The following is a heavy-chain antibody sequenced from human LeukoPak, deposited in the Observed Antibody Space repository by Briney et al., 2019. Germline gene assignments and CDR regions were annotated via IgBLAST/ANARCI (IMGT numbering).Heavy chain of an antibody. V-gene: IGHV3-48*01. CDR2: ISSSSSTI. D-gene: IGHD3-10*01. J-gene: IGHJ6*02. CDR1: GFRFSNYW. CDR3: ARAPITMVRGVISSRNYYYYGMDV. Sequence: GGSLRLSCVVSGFRFSNYWMTWVRQAPGKGLEWVSYISSSSSTIYYADSVKGRFTISRDNAKNSLYLQMNSLRAEDTAVYYCARAPITMVRGVISSRNYYYYGMDVWGQGTTVTVSS.